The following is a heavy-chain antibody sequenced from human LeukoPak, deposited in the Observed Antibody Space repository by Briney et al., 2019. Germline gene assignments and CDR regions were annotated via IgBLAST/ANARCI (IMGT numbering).Heavy chain of an antibody. Sequence: PVGSLRLSCAASGFTFSNYAMTWVRQAPEKGLKWVSSISDSGGGTYYEDSVKGRFTISRDNSKNTLYLQMNSLRAEDTAVYYCAKDSGPASYYPMGDEYWGQGILVTVSS. V-gene: IGHV3-23*01. CDR1: GFTFSNYA. CDR2: ISDSGGGT. J-gene: IGHJ4*02. D-gene: IGHD3-10*01. CDR3: AKDSGPASYYPMGDEY.